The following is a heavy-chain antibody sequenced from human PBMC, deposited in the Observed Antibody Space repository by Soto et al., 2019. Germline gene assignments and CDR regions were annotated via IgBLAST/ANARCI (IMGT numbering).Heavy chain of an antibody. CDR1: GYTFTIYY. Sequence: QVQLVQSGAEVKKPGASVKVSCKAFGYTFTIYYIHWVRQAPGQGLEWMGVINTSGGSPTYAQKFKDRVTMPRDTSTSTVYMELSSIRSEDTAVYYCARGGRHSDYYYYYGMDVWGQGTTVTVSS. D-gene: IGHD6-25*01. J-gene: IGHJ6*02. CDR3: ARGGRHSDYYYYYGMDV. CDR2: INTSGGSP. V-gene: IGHV1-46*01.